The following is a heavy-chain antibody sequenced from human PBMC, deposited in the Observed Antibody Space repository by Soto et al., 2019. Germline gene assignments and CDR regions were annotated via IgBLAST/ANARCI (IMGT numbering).Heavy chain of an antibody. CDR3: ARDHGSGDYVGPHIDY. CDR2: IYSSGRT. D-gene: IGHD4-17*01. J-gene: IGHJ4*02. CDR1: GGSISSGGYY. Sequence: QVQLQESGPGLVKPSQTLSLTCTVSGGSISSGGYYWSWIRQHPGKGLEWIGYIYSSGRTYYNPSLKSRVTISVDTSKNQFSLKLSSVTAADTAVYYCARDHGSGDYVGPHIDYWGQGTLVTVSS. V-gene: IGHV4-31*03.